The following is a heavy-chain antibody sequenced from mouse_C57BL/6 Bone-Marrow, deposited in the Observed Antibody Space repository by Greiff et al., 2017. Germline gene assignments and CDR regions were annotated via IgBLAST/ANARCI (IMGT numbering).Heavy chain of an antibody. CDR1: GFTFSGFW. J-gene: IGHJ1*03. CDR3: MRYKTTVFYWYFDV. V-gene: IGHV11-2*01. CDR2: INSDGSAI. Sequence: EVQLVETGGGLVQPGGSRGLSCEGSGFTFSGFWMSWVRQTPGKTLEWIGDINSDGSAINYAPSIKDRFTIFRDNDKSTLYLQMSNVRSEDTDTYFCMRYKTTVFYWYFDVWGTGTTVTVSS. D-gene: IGHD1-1*01.